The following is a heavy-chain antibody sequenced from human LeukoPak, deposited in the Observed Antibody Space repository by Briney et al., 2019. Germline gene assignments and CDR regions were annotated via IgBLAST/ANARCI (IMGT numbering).Heavy chain of an antibody. Sequence: GGSLRLSCAASGCTFSSYGMHWVRQAPGKGLEWVAVISYDGSNKYYADSVKGRFTISRDNSKNTLYLQMNSLRAEDTAVYYCAKDGDYGDYSFDYWGQGTLVTVSS. CDR1: GCTFSSYG. CDR2: ISYDGSNK. V-gene: IGHV3-30*18. CDR3: AKDGDYGDYSFDY. J-gene: IGHJ4*02. D-gene: IGHD4-17*01.